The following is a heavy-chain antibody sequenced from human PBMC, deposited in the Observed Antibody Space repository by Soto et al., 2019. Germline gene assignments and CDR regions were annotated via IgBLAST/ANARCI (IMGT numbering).Heavy chain of an antibody. CDR1: GFTFSSYG. Sequence: GGSLRLSCAASGFTFSSYGMHWVRQAPGKGLEWVAVIWYDGSNKYYADSVKGRFTISRDNSKNTLYLQMNSLRAEDTAVYYCARDAELDRTTVTTNLDYWGQGTLVTVSS. J-gene: IGHJ4*02. V-gene: IGHV3-33*01. CDR3: ARDAELDRTTVTTNLDY. D-gene: IGHD4-17*01. CDR2: IWYDGSNK.